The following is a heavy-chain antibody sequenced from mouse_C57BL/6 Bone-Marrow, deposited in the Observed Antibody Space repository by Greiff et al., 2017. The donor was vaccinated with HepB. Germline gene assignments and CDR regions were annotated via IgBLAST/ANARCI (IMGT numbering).Heavy chain of an antibody. CDR1: GYTFTNYW. CDR2: IYPGGGYT. V-gene: IGHV1-63*01. CDR3: ARGYGSRGGYFDV. J-gene: IGHJ1*03. Sequence: QVQLKESGAELVRPGTSVKMSCKASGYTFTNYWIGWAKQRPGHGLEWIGDIYPGGGYTNYNEKFKGKATLTADKSSSTAYMQFSSLTSEDSAIYYCARGYGSRGGYFDVWGTGTTVTVSS. D-gene: IGHD1-1*01.